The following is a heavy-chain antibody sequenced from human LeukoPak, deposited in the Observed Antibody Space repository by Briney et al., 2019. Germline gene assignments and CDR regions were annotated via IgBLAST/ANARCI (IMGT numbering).Heavy chain of an antibody. J-gene: IGHJ4*02. CDR1: GGSVTSDY. CDR3: ARRTIRGVHHYFDY. D-gene: IGHD3-10*01. V-gene: IGHV4-59*08. CDR2: NHYGGST. Sequence: SETLSLTCNVAGGSVTSDYWSWIRQPSGKGLEWLGFNHYGGSTNVNPSLESRVTISLDTSKNQFSLKLNSVTAADTAVYYCARRTIRGVHHYFDYWGQGILVTVFS.